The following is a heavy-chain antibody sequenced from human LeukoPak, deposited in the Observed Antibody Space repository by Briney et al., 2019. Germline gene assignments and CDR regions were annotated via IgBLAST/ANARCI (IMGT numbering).Heavy chain of an antibody. D-gene: IGHD4-23*01. CDR3: ANTGVHYWRLRNSAGDY. J-gene: IGHJ4*02. Sequence: GGSLRLSCAASGFTFSSYAMSWVRQAPGKGLEWVSAISNSGGSIYHADSVKGRFTISRDNSKNTLYLQMSSLKVEDTAVYYCANTGVHYWRLRNSAGDYWGQGTLVTVSS. CDR2: ISNSGGSI. CDR1: GFTFSSYA. V-gene: IGHV3-23*01.